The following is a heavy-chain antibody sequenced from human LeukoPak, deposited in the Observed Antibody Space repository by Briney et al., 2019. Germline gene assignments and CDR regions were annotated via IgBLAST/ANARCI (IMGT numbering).Heavy chain of an antibody. CDR2: ISGSGGST. CDR3: AKDLSSGWYPYYFDF. Sequence: GGSLRLSCAASGFTFNNYAMSWARQAPGKGLEWVSGISGSGGSTYYADSVKGRFTIPRDSSKNTLYLQMNSLRAEDTAVYYCAKDLSSGWYPYYFDFWGRGTLVTVSS. J-gene: IGHJ4*02. D-gene: IGHD6-19*01. CDR1: GFTFNNYA. V-gene: IGHV3-23*01.